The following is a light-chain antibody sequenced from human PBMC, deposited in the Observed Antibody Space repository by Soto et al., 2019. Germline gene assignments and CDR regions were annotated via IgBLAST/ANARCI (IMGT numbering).Light chain of an antibody. Sequence: QSVLSQPPSASGTPGQTVTISCSGSSSTIGSNYVFWYQQLPGTAPKLLIYKNTQRPSGVPDRFSSSKSGTSASLAISGLRSEDEADYYCAAWDDRLGGRVFGTGTKVTVL. J-gene: IGLJ1*01. CDR2: KNT. V-gene: IGLV1-47*01. CDR1: SSTIGSNY. CDR3: AAWDDRLGGRV.